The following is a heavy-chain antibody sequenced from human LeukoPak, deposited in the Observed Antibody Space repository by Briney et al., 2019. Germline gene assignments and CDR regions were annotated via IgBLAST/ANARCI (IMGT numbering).Heavy chain of an antibody. D-gene: IGHD3-22*01. CDR3: AKTPYYYDSSVHFDY. CDR1: GFTFSSYA. V-gene: IGHV3-23*01. CDR2: ISGSGGST. J-gene: IGHJ4*02. Sequence: GGSLRLSCAASGFTFSSYAMSWVRQAPGKGLEWVSAISGSGGSTYYADSVKGRFTISRDNSKNALYLQMNSLRAEDTAVYYCAKTPYYYDSSVHFDYWGQGTLVTVSS.